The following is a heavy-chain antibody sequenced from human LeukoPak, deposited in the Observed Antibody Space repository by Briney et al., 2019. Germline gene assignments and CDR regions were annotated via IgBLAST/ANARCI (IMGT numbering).Heavy chain of an antibody. D-gene: IGHD3-10*01. J-gene: IGHJ3*01. CDR3: ATSVQSYGMKNRLDV. V-gene: IGHV4-59*08. Sequence: PSETLSLTCRVTGPSTASQLCAWVRQPPGRGLEWIGHTYFSGSTNYNPSLKSRVSISVDTSRNQFSLTPTSVTAADTALYCEATSVQSYGMKNRLDVWGQGTMVTVSS. CDR1: GPSTASQL. CDR2: TYFSGST.